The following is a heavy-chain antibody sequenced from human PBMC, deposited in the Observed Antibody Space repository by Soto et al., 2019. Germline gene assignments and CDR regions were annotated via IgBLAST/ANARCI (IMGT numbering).Heavy chain of an antibody. V-gene: IGHV4-31*03. CDR1: GGSISSGGYY. D-gene: IGHD4-17*01. CDR3: ARVQPYDYGANTGWLDP. CDR2: TFYSGAT. J-gene: IGHJ5*02. Sequence: PSETLSLTCTVSGGSISSGGYYWIWIRQHPGKGLEWIGYTFYSGATYYNPSLKSRTIISVDTSKNQFSLTLTSLTAADTAVYYCARVQPYDYGANTGWLDPWGQGTLVTVSS.